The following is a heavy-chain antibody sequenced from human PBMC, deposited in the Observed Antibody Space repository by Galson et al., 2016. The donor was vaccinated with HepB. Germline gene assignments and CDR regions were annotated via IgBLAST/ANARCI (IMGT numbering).Heavy chain of an antibody. CDR2: ISITSGYK. V-gene: IGHV3-21*01. D-gene: IGHD3-16*01. CDR3: ARPPEGDRREFDL. CDR1: GFTFSTYS. Sequence: SLRLSCAASGFTFSTYSMNWVRQAPGKGLEWVSFISITSGYKYYADSLNGRVTITRDNAKNSLYLQMNSLRAEDTAVYYCARPPEGDRREFDLWGRGTLGTVSS. J-gene: IGHJ2*01.